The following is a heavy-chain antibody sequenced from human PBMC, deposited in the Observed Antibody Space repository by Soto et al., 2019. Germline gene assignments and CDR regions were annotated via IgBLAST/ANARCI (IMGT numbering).Heavy chain of an antibody. Sequence: GGSLRLSCAASGFTFTDYAMSWVRQAPGKGLEWVSGISPSGDAALYADSVEGRFTISRDNSDNTLSLQLTSLRAEDTAMYFCATHIQPWSPVFDHWGQSIVVTVSS. J-gene: IGHJ4*02. CDR1: GFTFTDYA. CDR3: ATHIQPWSPVFDH. V-gene: IGHV3-23*01. D-gene: IGHD5-18*01. CDR2: ISPSGDAA.